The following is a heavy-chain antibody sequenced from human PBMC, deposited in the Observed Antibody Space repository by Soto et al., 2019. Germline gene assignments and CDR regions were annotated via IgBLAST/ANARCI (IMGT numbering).Heavy chain of an antibody. CDR3: ARDRRDYGDYRGRFDP. CDR1: GGSISSGDYF. CDR2: IYYSGNT. V-gene: IGHV4-30-4*01. D-gene: IGHD4-17*01. J-gene: IGHJ5*02. Sequence: QVQLQESGPGLVKPSQTLSLTCTVSGGSISSGDYFWAWIRQPPGKGLEWIGHIYYSGNTYYNPSLKSGVTISIDTSKNQFSLNLRSLTAADTAVYYCARDRRDYGDYRGRFDPWGQGTLVTVSS.